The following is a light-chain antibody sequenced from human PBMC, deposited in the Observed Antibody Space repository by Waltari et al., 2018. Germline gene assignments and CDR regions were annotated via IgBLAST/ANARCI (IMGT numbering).Light chain of an antibody. J-gene: IGKJ1*01. CDR1: QSLLYRDGNTY. CDR2: QVS. V-gene: IGKV2-30*01. Sequence: DVVMTQSPLSLAATLGQPASIPCRSSQSLLYRDGNTYLNWFHQRPGQSPRPLIYQVSNRDSGVPNRFSGSGSGTDFTLTISRVEAEDVGIFFCMQGTQWPGTFGQGTKVEIK. CDR3: MQGTQWPGT.